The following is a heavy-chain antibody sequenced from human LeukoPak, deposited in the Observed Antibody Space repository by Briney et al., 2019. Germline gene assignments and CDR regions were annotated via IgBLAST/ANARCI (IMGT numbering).Heavy chain of an antibody. D-gene: IGHD2-21*01. CDR1: GFVFSNNE. Sequence: GGSLRLSCAASGFVFSNNEMHWVRQAPGKGREWVAYFSRDGNDVHYADSARGRFTISSDKSTNSVVLQMNRLRVEDTAVYYCARGRLLRLESFFDLWGQGTLVTVSS. J-gene: IGHJ4*02. CDR2: FSRDGNDV. V-gene: IGHV3-48*03. CDR3: ARGRLLRLESFFDL.